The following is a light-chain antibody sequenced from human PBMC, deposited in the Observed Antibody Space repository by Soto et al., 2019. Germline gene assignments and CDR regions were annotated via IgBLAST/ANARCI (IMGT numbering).Light chain of an antibody. V-gene: IGKV3-15*01. CDR1: QTVGDN. CDR3: QQYNNWPLGT. J-gene: IGKJ1*01. Sequence: ETAMTQSPVTLSLSPGERATLSCRASQTVGDNVAWYRQKPGQPPSLLIYGASTRAPGVPARFSGSGSGTAFILTISSLQSEDFGFYYCQQYNNWPLGTFGQGTRVEI. CDR2: GAS.